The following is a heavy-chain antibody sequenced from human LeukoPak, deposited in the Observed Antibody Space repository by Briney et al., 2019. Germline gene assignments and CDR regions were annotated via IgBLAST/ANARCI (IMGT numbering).Heavy chain of an antibody. CDR1: GGTFSSYA. D-gene: IGHD6-19*01. CDR2: IIPIFGTA. V-gene: IGHV1-69*13. CDR3: NRGGWYDDFDY. J-gene: IGHJ4*02. Sequence: SVKVSCKASGGTFSSYAISWVRQAPGQGLEWMGGIIPIFGTANYAQKFQGRVTITADESTSTAYMELSSLRSEDTAVYYCNRGGWYDDFDYWGQGTLATVSS.